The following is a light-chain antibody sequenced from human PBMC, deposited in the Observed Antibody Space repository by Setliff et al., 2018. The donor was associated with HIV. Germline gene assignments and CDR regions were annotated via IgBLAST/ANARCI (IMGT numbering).Light chain of an antibody. CDR1: SSDVGTYSL. V-gene: IGLV2-23*02. Sequence: QSALTQPASVSGSPGQSITISCTGTSSDVGTYSLVSWYQQHPGKAPKLMIYEVSQRPSGVSNRFSGSKSGNTASLTISGLQAEDEADYYCCSYAGTSTLVFGGGTK. CDR2: EVS. CDR3: CSYAGTSTLV. J-gene: IGLJ3*02.